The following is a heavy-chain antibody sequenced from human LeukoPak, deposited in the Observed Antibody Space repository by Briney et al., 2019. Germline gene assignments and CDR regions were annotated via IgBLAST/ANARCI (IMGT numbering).Heavy chain of an antibody. CDR1: GYTFTSYG. Sequence: SVKVSCKASGYTFTSYGISWVRQAPGQGLEWMGRIIPILGIANYAQKFQGRVTITADKSTSTAYMELSSLRSEDTAVYYCARDHRYCSGGSCYLFDYWGQGTLVTVSS. J-gene: IGHJ4*02. V-gene: IGHV1-69*04. CDR3: ARDHRYCSGGSCYLFDY. D-gene: IGHD2-15*01. CDR2: IIPILGIA.